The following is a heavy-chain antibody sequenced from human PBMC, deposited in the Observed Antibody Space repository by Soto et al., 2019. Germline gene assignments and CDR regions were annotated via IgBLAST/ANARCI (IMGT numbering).Heavy chain of an antibody. J-gene: IGHJ4*02. Sequence: SETLSLTCTVSGGSISSYYWSWIRQPPGKGLEWIGYIYYSGSTNYNPSPKSRVTISVDTSKNQFSLKLSSVTAADTAVYYCAREQRWLQFLDYWGQGTLVTVSS. CDR1: GGSISSYY. D-gene: IGHD5-12*01. V-gene: IGHV4-59*01. CDR3: AREQRWLQFLDY. CDR2: IYYSGST.